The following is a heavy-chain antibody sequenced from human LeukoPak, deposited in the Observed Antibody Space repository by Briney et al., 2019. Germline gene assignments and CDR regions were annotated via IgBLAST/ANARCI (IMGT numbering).Heavy chain of an antibody. CDR1: GFTFSIYW. D-gene: IGHD2-21*02. Sequence: PGGSMRLSCAASGFTFSIYWMGWVRQAPGKGLEWVANTKQDESEKYYVDSVKGRFTISRDNAKNSPYLQMNSLRDEDTAVYYCARDVTGALDYWGQGTLVTVSS. CDR3: ARDVTGALDY. V-gene: IGHV3-7*05. J-gene: IGHJ4*02. CDR2: TKQDESEK.